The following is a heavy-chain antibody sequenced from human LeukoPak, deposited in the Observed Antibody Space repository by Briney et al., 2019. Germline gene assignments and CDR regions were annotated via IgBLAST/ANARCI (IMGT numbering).Heavy chain of an antibody. Sequence: EGSLRLSCAASGFTFSSYAMSWVRQAPGKGLEWVSAISGSGGSTYYADSVKGRFTISRDNSKNTLYLQMNSLRAEDTAVYYCAKDVYDSSGYDWFDPWGQGTLVTASS. V-gene: IGHV3-23*01. CDR3: AKDVYDSSGYDWFDP. CDR1: GFTFSSYA. D-gene: IGHD3-22*01. J-gene: IGHJ5*02. CDR2: ISGSGGST.